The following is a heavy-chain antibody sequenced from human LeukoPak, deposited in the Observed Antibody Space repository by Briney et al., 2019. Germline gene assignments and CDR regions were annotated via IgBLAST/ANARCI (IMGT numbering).Heavy chain of an antibody. CDR3: ASPYYYDSSGYYLRYYMDV. CDR2: ISGSGGST. CDR1: GFTFSSYA. J-gene: IGHJ6*03. Sequence: PGGSLRLSCAASGFTFSSYAMSWVRQAPGKGLEWVSAISGSGGSTYNADSVKGRFTISRDNSKNTLYLQMNSLRAEDTAVYYCASPYYYDSSGYYLRYYMDVWGKGTTVTVSS. D-gene: IGHD3-22*01. V-gene: IGHV3-23*01.